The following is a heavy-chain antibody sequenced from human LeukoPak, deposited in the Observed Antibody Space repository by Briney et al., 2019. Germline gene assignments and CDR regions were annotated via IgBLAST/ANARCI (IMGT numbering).Heavy chain of an antibody. CDR3: ASSAAIWSNYYYYMDV. J-gene: IGHJ6*03. Sequence: ASVKVSCKASGGTFSSYAISWVRQAPGQGLEWMGRIIPIFGTANYAQKFQGRVTITTDESTSTAYMELSSLRSEDTAVYYCASSAAIWSNYYYYMDVWGKGTTVTVS. CDR2: IIPIFGTA. D-gene: IGHD2-2*01. CDR1: GGTFSSYA. V-gene: IGHV1-69*05.